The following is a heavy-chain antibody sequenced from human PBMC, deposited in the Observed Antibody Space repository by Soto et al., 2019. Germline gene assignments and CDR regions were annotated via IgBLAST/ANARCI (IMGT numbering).Heavy chain of an antibody. CDR3: ARLPDSSSWSFDY. V-gene: IGHV4-39*01. J-gene: IGHJ4*02. Sequence: QLQLQESGPGLVKPSETLSLTCTVSGGSISSRTSYWGWIRQPPGKGLEWIGSIYYSGSTYYNPSLKSRVTISVDTSKNQFSLRLSSVTAADTALYYCARLPDSSSWSFDYWGQGTLVTVSS. CDR2: IYYSGST. D-gene: IGHD6-13*01. CDR1: GGSISSRTSY.